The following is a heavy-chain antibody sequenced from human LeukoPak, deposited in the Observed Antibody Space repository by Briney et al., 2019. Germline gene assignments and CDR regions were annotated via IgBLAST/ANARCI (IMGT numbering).Heavy chain of an antibody. V-gene: IGHV3-30*02. J-gene: IGHJ4*02. CDR1: GFTFSSYG. CDR2: IRYDGSNK. CDR3: AKCSSGGSCYSDYFDY. Sequence: GGSLRLSCAASGFTFSSYGMHWVRQAPGKGLEWVAFIRYDGSNKYYADSVKGRFTISRDNSKNTLYLQMNSLRAEDTAVYYCAKCSSGGSCYSDYFDYWGQGTLVTVSS. D-gene: IGHD2-15*01.